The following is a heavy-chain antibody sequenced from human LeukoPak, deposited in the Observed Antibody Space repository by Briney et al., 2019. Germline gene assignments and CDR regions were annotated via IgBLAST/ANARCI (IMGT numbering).Heavy chain of an antibody. Sequence: GGSLRLSCAATGFTFNKYWMSWVRQATGKGLECVAKINEDGSEAHYVDSVKGRFTISRDNAKKSLYLQMNSLRAEDTAVYYCAREGYCYGSTDYWGQGTLVTVS. J-gene: IGHJ4*02. CDR2: INEDGSEA. V-gene: IGHV3-7*01. CDR3: AREGYCYGSTDY. CDR1: GFTFNKYW. D-gene: IGHD5-18*01.